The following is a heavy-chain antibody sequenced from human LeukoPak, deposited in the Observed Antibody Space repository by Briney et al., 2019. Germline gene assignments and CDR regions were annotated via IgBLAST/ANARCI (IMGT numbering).Heavy chain of an antibody. CDR1: GFTFDDYA. Sequence: GRSLRLSCAASGFTFDDYATHWVRQAPGKGLEWVSGISWNSGSIGYADSVKGRFTISRDNAKNSLYLQMNSLRAEDTALYYCAKDIAYSGSYGYMDVWGKGTTVPVSS. V-gene: IGHV3-9*01. D-gene: IGHD1-26*01. CDR2: ISWNSGSI. CDR3: AKDIAYSGSYGYMDV. J-gene: IGHJ6*03.